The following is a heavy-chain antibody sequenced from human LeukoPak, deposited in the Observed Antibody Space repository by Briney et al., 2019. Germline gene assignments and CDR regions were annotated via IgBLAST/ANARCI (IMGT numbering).Heavy chain of an antibody. CDR2: IYYSGST. J-gene: IGHJ5*02. CDR3: ARGGEDSGYDPTRGEGWFDP. V-gene: IGHV4-39*07. CDR1: GGSISSSSYY. Sequence: SETLSLTCTVSGGSISSSSYYWGWIRQPPGKGLEWIGSIYYSGSTYYNPSLKSRVTISVDRSKNQFSLKLSSVTAADTAVYYCARGGEDSGYDPTRGEGWFDPWGQGTLVTVSS. D-gene: IGHD5-12*01.